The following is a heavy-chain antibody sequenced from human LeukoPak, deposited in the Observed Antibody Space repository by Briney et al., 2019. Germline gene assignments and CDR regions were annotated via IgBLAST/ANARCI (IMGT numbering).Heavy chain of an antibody. CDR1: GFTFQIYA. CDR3: ARDRPNYHESNGHYYNRDGDH. Sequence: AGGSLRLSCAASGFTFQIYAMSWVRLAPGKGLQWVASMCGSAGCTFYADSVKGRFTISRDNSKNTLYLQMNDLRADDTAIYYCARDRPNYHESNGHYYNRDGDHWGQGALVTVYS. V-gene: IGHV3-23*01. D-gene: IGHD3-22*01. J-gene: IGHJ5*02. CDR2: MCGSAGCT.